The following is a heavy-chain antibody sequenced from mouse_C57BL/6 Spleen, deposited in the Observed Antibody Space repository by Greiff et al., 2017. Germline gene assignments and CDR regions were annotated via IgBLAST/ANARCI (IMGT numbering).Heavy chain of an antibody. V-gene: IGHV1-74*01. Sequence: VQLQQPGAELVKPGASVKVSCKASGYTFTSYWMHWVKQRPGQGLEWIGGIHPSDSDTNYNQKFKGKATLTVDKSSSTAYMQLSSLTSEDSAVYYCARETYYGSSWFADWGKGTLVTVSA. CDR2: IHPSDSDT. CDR3: ARETYYGSSWFAD. CDR1: GYTFTSYW. D-gene: IGHD1-1*01. J-gene: IGHJ3*01.